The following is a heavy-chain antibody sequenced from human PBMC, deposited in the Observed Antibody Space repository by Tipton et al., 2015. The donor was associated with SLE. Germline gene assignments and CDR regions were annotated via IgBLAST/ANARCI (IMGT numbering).Heavy chain of an antibody. Sequence: SLRLSCAASGFTFSDYYMGWVRQAPGKGLEWVGRIRDKPKSYSTEYAASVKGRFTISRDDSKSSLYLQMNSLKTEDTAVYYCTRDVRDSAAFFDYWGQGTVVTVSS. D-gene: IGHD6-25*01. CDR2: IRDKPKSYST. CDR1: GFTFSDYY. V-gene: IGHV3-72*01. CDR3: TRDVRDSAAFFDY. J-gene: IGHJ4*02.